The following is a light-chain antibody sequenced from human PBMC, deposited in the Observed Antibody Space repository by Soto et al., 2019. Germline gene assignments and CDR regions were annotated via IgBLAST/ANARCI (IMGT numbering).Light chain of an antibody. J-gene: IGKJ1*01. Sequence: EIVMTQSPVILSVSQGERATLSCRASQSVWSNLAWYQQKPGQGPRLLIYGASTRATGVTARFSGSWSGTEFSLTFFSLQSEDFAVYLCQQYSKWRAFGQGTKVDI. CDR2: GAS. V-gene: IGKV3-15*01. CDR3: QQYSKWRA. CDR1: QSVWSN.